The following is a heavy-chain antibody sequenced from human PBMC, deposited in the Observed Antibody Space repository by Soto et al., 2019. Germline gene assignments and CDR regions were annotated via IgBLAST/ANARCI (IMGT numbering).Heavy chain of an antibody. J-gene: IGHJ6*02. CDR2: ISAYNGNT. V-gene: IGHV1-18*04. CDR3: ARWGGATPWYYYGMDV. D-gene: IGHD1-26*01. CDR1: GYTFTSYG. Sequence: ASVKVSCKASGYTFTSYGISWVRQAPGQGLEWMGWISAYNGNTNYAQKLQGRVTMTTDTSTSTACMELRSLRSDDTAVYYCARWGGATPWYYYGMDVWGQGATVTVSS.